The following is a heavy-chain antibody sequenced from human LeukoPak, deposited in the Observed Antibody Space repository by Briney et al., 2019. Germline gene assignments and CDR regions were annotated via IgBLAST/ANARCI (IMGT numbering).Heavy chain of an antibody. CDR3: ARVGAPIDYYGSGSYYATFDY. D-gene: IGHD3-10*01. J-gene: IGHJ4*02. CDR2: IIPIFGTA. V-gene: IGHV1-69*05. CDR1: GGTFSSYA. Sequence: SVKVSCKASGGTFSSYAISWVRQAPGQGLEWMGGIIPIFGTANYAQKFQGRVTITTDESMSTAYMELSSLRSEDTAVYYCARVGAPIDYYGSGSYYATFDYWGQGTLVTVSS.